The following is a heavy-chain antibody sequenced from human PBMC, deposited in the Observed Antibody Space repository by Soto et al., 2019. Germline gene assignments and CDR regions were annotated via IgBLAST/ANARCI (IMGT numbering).Heavy chain of an antibody. D-gene: IGHD3-9*01. Sequence: QITLKESGPTLVKPTQTVTLTCTFSGFSLSTRGVGVGWIRQPPGKALEWLALIYWDDDKRYSPSLMTRLTITKDTSKNQVVLIMTEMDPVDTATYYCTHVRYGDPRYMSVWGNGTTVTVSS. CDR1: GFSLSTRGVG. CDR3: THVRYGDPRYMSV. CDR2: IYWDDDK. J-gene: IGHJ6*03. V-gene: IGHV2-5*02.